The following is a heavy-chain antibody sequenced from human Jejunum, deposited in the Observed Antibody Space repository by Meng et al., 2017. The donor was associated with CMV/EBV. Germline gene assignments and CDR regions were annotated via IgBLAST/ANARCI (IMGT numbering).Heavy chain of an antibody. CDR2: IGDDGSKK. CDR3: AKGWGYSSSPLDN. J-gene: IGHJ4*02. CDR1: EFPFSNRG. Sequence: QVHLVESGXGVVQPGGXLRLSCAASEFPFSNRGMHWVRQASGKGLEWVAFIGDDGSKKYYADSVKGRFTISRDNSKNTLYLQMNSLTAEDTAVYYCAKGWGYSSSPLDNWGQGTLVTVSS. D-gene: IGHD6-6*01. V-gene: IGHV3-30*02.